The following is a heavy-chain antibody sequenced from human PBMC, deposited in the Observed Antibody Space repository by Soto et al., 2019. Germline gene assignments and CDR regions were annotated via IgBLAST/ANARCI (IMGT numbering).Heavy chain of an antibody. J-gene: IGHJ4*02. V-gene: IGHV3-74*01. D-gene: IGHD3-16*01. Sequence: EVQLVESGGGLVQPGESLRLSCAASGFTLSSRWMHWVRQAPGKGLVWVSGIKTDGSSTSYADSVKGRFTISRDNAKNTLYLQMNSLRAEDMAMYYCARDQDTFGQAVFDSWGQGTLVTVSS. CDR1: GFTLSSRW. CDR2: IKTDGSST. CDR3: ARDQDTFGQAVFDS.